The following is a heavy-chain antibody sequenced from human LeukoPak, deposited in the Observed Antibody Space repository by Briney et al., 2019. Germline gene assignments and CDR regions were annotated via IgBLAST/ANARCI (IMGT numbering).Heavy chain of an antibody. CDR3: TRHDYGSN. D-gene: IGHD4-17*01. CDR1: GYSISSGYY. CDR2: IYHSGST. J-gene: IGHJ4*02. V-gene: IGHV4-38-2*02. Sequence: SETLSLTCTVSGYSISSGYYWGWIRQPPGKGLEWIGSIYHSGSTYYNPSLKSRVTISVDTSKNQFSLKLSSVTAADTAVYYCTRHDYGSNWGQGTLVTVSS.